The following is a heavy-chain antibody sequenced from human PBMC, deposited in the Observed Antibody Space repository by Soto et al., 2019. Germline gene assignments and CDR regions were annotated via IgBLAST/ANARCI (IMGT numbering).Heavy chain of an antibody. CDR2: ISAYNGNT. Sequence: ASVKVSCKASGYTFTSYGISWVRQAPGQGLEWMGWISAYNGNTNYAQKLQGRVTMTTDTSTSTAYVELRSLRSDDTAVYYCARHEAHDYGSGSYYYYYYYMDVWGKGTMVTVSS. D-gene: IGHD3-10*01. CDR1: GYTFTSYG. J-gene: IGHJ6*03. V-gene: IGHV1-18*01. CDR3: ARHEAHDYGSGSYYYYYYYMDV.